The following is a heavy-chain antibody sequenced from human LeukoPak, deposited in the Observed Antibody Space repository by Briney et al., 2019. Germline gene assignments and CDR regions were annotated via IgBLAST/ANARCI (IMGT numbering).Heavy chain of an antibody. J-gene: IGHJ4*02. V-gene: IGHV4-59*01. Sequence: SETLSLTCSVSDDSITMYYWTWIRQPPGKGLEWIGYVDHTGSTNFNPSLNGRVSISRDTTKNLFSLRLRSVTAADTAVYYCARDVVVVAANIDYWGQGTLVTVSS. D-gene: IGHD2-15*01. CDR1: DDSITMYY. CDR2: VDHTGST. CDR3: ARDVVVVAANIDY.